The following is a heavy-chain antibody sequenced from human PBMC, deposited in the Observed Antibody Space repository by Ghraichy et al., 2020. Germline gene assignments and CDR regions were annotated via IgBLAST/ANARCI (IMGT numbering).Heavy chain of an antibody. CDR3: AKDLSGTGDGFLEWLPSHTADY. V-gene: IGHV3-23*01. CDR1: GFTFSSYA. Sequence: GESLNISCAASGFTFSSYAMSWVRQAPGKGLEWVSAISGSGGSTYYADSVKGRFTISRDNSKNTLYLQMNSLRAEDTAVYYCAKDLSGTGDGFLEWLPSHTADYWGQGTLVTVSS. D-gene: IGHD3-3*01. CDR2: ISGSGGST. J-gene: IGHJ4*02.